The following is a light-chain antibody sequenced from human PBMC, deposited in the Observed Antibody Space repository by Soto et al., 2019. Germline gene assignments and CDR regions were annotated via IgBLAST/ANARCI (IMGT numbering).Light chain of an antibody. Sequence: QSVLTQPPSASGTPGQSGSISCSGSSSNIGSNYVYWYQQLSGTAPKLLIYTNNQRPSGVPDRFSGSKSGTSASLAISGLRSEDEADYYCAPWDDSLSAWVFGGGTKLTVL. CDR1: SSNIGSNY. V-gene: IGLV1-47*01. J-gene: IGLJ3*02. CDR2: TNN. CDR3: APWDDSLSAWV.